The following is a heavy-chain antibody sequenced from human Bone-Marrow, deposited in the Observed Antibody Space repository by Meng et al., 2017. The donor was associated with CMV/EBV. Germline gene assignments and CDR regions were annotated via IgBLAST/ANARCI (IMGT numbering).Heavy chain of an antibody. Sequence: GESLKISCAASGFTFSSYAMHWVRQAPGKGLEWVAVISYDGSNKYYADSVKGRFTISRDNSKNTLYLQMNSLRAEDTAVYYCARGITAGTVGEFDYWGQGTRVTGSS. J-gene: IGHJ4*02. CDR2: ISYDGSNK. CDR3: ARGITAGTVGEFDY. V-gene: IGHV3-30-3*01. CDR1: GFTFSSYA. D-gene: IGHD6-13*01.